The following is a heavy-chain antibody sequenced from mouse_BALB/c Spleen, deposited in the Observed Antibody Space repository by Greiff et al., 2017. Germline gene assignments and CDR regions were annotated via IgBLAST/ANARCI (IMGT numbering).Heavy chain of an antibody. V-gene: IGHV1-84*02. CDR3: SRSGRYYGSSYDYAMDY. D-gene: IGHD1-1*01. CDR2: IYPGSGNT. CDR1: GYTFTDYY. Sequence: VHLVESGPELVKPGASVKISCKASGYTFTDYYINWVKQKPGQGLEWIGWIYPGSGNTKYNEKFKGKATLTVDTSSSTAYMQLSSLTSEDTAVYFCSRSGRYYGSSYDYAMDYWGQGTSVTVSS. J-gene: IGHJ4*01.